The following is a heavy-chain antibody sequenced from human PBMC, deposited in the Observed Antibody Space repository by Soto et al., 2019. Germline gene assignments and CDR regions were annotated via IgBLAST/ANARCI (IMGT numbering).Heavy chain of an antibody. J-gene: IGHJ4*02. CDR3: ARGDSGYDFGIQPGGGRFFDY. V-gene: IGHV4-31*03. CDR1: GGSISSGGYY. Sequence: QVQLQESGPGLVKPSQTLSLTCTVSGGSISSGGYYWSWIRQHPGKGLEWIGYIYYSGSTYYNPSLKSRVTISVDTSKNQFSLKLSSVTAADTAVYYCARGDSGYDFGIQPGGGRFFDYWGQGTLVTVSS. D-gene: IGHD5-12*01. CDR2: IYYSGST.